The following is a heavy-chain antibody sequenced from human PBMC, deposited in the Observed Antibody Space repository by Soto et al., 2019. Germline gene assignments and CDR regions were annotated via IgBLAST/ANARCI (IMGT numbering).Heavy chain of an antibody. CDR1: GGSFSGYY. Sequence: QVQLQQWGAGLLKPSETLSLTCAVYGGSFSGYYWSWIRQPPGKGLEWIGEINHSGSTNYNPSLKSRVNISVDTSKHQFSLKLSSVTAADTAVYYCARGLPQGVVTRRRKRGSGSYPEGQIDHWGQGTLVTVSS. D-gene: IGHD3-10*01. CDR3: ARGLPQGVVTRRRKRGSGSYPEGQIDH. V-gene: IGHV4-34*01. CDR2: INHSGST. J-gene: IGHJ5*02.